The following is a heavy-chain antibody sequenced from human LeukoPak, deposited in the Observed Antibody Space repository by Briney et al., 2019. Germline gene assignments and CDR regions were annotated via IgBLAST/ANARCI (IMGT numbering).Heavy chain of an antibody. D-gene: IGHD6-13*01. CDR3: AKGRIAAAGTLFDY. V-gene: IGHV3-9*01. CDR1: GFSFDDYA. J-gene: IGHJ4*02. Sequence: TGGSLRLSCAASGFSFDDYAMHWVRQAPGKGLEWVSGISWNSGSIGYADSVKGRFTISRDNAKNSLYLQMNSLRAEDTALYYCAKGRIAAAGTLFDYWGQGTLVTVSS. CDR2: ISWNSGSI.